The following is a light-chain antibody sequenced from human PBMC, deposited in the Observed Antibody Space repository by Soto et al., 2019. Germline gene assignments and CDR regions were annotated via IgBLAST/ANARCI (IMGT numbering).Light chain of an antibody. J-gene: IGKJ2*01. CDR1: QSASRSY. CDR2: IAS. CDR3: QEYGSSPYT. Sequence: EVVLTQSPGTLSLSPGERATLSCRASQSASRSYLGWYQKKPGQAPRLPIYIASSRATGIPDRFSGSGSGTDFTLTISRLEPEDLAMYYCQEYGSSPYTFGQGTKLEIK. V-gene: IGKV3-20*01.